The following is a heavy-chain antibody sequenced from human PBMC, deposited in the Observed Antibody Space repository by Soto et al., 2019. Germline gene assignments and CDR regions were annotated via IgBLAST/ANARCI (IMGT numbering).Heavy chain of an antibody. CDR2: IIPIFGTA. CDR1: GGTFSSHA. D-gene: IGHD5-12*01. J-gene: IGHJ4*02. Sequence: QVQLVQSGAEVKKPGSSVKVSCKASGGTFSSHAISWVRQAPGQGLEWMGGIIPIFGTANYAQKFQGRVTITADESTSTAYMELSSLRSEDTAVYYCARLGDGYNLYSYYFDYWGQGTLVTVSS. V-gene: IGHV1-69*01. CDR3: ARLGDGYNLYSYYFDY.